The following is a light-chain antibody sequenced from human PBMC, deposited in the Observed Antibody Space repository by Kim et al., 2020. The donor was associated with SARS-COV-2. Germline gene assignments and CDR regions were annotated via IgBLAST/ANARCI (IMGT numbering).Light chain of an antibody. CDR3: QQLNSYPRT. CDR2: AAS. CDR1: QSISNY. V-gene: IGKV1-9*01. Sequence: DIQMTQSPSFLSASVGDRVTITCRASQSISNYLNWYQQKPGKAPKLLIYAASTLQSGVPSRFSGSGSGTEFTLTISSLQPEDFAIYYCQQLNSYPRTFGQGTRLEIK. J-gene: IGKJ5*01.